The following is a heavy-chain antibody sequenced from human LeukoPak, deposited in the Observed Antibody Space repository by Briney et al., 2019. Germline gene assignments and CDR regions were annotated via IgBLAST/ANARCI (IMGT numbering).Heavy chain of an antibody. J-gene: IGHJ4*02. CDR1: GYTFTTYG. CDR3: ARGLALGSESSGYYYLPDY. V-gene: IGHV1-18*01. D-gene: IGHD3-22*01. Sequence: ASVKVSFKASGYTFTTYGISWVRQAPGQGLEWMGWITAYNGNTHYAQKLQGRVTLTTDTSTSTAYMELRSLRSDDTAVYYCARGLALGSESSGYYYLPDYWGQGTLVTVSS. CDR2: ITAYNGNT.